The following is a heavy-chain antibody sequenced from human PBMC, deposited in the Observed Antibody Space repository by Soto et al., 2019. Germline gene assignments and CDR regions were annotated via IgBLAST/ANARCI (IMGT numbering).Heavy chain of an antibody. D-gene: IGHD6-19*01. CDR1: GGSISSYY. V-gene: IGHV4-59*01. CDR3: EKSIAVTHYFWFDP. CDR2: IYYSGST. Sequence: QVQLQESGPGLVKPSETLSLTCTVSGGSISSYYWSWIRQPPGKGLEWIGYIYYSGSTNYNPSLKSLVTIAVDTSKNQFSLKLSSVTAADTAVYYCEKSIAVTHYFWFDPWGQGTLVTVSS. J-gene: IGHJ5*02.